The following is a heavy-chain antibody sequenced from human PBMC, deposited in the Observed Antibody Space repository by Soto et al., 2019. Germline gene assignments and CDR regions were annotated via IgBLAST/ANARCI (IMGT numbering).Heavy chain of an antibody. CDR1: GYTFTSYG. Sequence: QVQLVQSGAEVKKPGASVKVSCKASGYTFTSYGISWVRQAPGQGLEWMGWISAYNGNTNYAQKLQGRVTMTTDTSTSTAYMELRSLRSDDTAVYYCVSPNPRTSMIVESDAFDIWGQGTMVTVSS. V-gene: IGHV1-18*01. CDR3: VSPNPRTSMIVESDAFDI. D-gene: IGHD3-22*01. J-gene: IGHJ3*02. CDR2: ISAYNGNT.